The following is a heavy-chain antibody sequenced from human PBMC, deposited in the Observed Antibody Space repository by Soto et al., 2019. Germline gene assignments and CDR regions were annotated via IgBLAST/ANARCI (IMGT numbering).Heavy chain of an antibody. Sequence: SVKVSCKASGGTFSSYAISWVRQAPGQGLEWMGGIIPIFGTANYAQKFQGRVTITADESTSTAYMELSSLRSEDTAVYYCASFPLYYYDSSGYHEYFQHWGQGTLVTV. CDR2: IIPIFGTA. CDR1: GGTFSSYA. V-gene: IGHV1-69*13. D-gene: IGHD3-22*01. CDR3: ASFPLYYYDSSGYHEYFQH. J-gene: IGHJ1*01.